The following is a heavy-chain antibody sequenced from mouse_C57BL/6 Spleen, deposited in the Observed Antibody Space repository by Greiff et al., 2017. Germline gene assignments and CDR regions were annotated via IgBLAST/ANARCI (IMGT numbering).Heavy chain of an antibody. Sequence: QVQLQQPGTELVKPGASVTLSCKASGYTFTSYWMHWVQQRPGQGLEWIGNINPSNGGTNYNEKFKSKATLTVDKSSSTAYMQLSSLTSEDSAVYYCARYHRGGNYLAWFAYWGQGTLVTVSA. V-gene: IGHV1-53*01. CDR2: INPSNGGT. CDR1: GYTFTSYW. CDR3: ARYHRGGNYLAWFAY. J-gene: IGHJ3*01. D-gene: IGHD2-1*01.